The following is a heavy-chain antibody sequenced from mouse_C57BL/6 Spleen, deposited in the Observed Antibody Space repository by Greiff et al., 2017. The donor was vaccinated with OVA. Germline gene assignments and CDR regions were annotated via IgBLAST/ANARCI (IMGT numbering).Heavy chain of an antibody. J-gene: IGHJ2*01. V-gene: IGHV5-4*01. CDR2: ISDGGSYT. Sequence: EVKLMESGGGLVKPGGSLKLSCAASGFTFSSYAMSWVRQTPEKRLEWVATISDGGSYTYYPDNVKGRFTISRDNAKNNLYLQMSHLKSEDTAMYYCARDPGSYYFDYWGQGTTLTVSS. CDR3: ARDPGSYYFDY. D-gene: IGHD4-1*01. CDR1: GFTFSSYA.